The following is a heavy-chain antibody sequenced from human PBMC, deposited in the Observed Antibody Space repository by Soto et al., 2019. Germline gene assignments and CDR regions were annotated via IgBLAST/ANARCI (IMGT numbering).Heavy chain of an antibody. CDR3: ARGPGGSYSTRTLGSDY. J-gene: IGHJ4*01. CDR1: GFIVSNNY. V-gene: IGHV3-66*01. D-gene: IGHD1-26*01. CDR2: IYSGGST. Sequence: GGSLILSCAASGFIVSNNYMSWVRQAPGKGLEWVSVIYSGGSTYYADSVKGRFTISRDYSKNTLYLQMNSLRAEDTAMYYCARGPGGSYSTRTLGSDYWGQGTLVTVSS.